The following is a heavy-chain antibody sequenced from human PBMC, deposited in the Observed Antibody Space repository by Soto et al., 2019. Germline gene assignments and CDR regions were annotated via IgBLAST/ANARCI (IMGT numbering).Heavy chain of an antibody. CDR3: ARDFPFAAPGY. CDR1: GGSISSYY. CDR2: IYYSGST. D-gene: IGHD2-15*01. Sequence: SETLSLTCTVSGGSISSYYWSWIRQPPGKGLEWIGYIYYSGSTNYNPSLKSRVTISVDTSKNQFSLKLSSVTAADTAVYYCARDFPFAAPGYWSQGTLVTVSS. V-gene: IGHV4-59*12. J-gene: IGHJ4*02.